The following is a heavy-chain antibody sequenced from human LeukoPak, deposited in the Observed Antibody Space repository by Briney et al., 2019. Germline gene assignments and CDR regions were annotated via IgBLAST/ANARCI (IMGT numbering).Heavy chain of an antibody. Sequence: GSSVKVSCKASGGTFSSYAISWVRQAPGQGLEWMGRIIPIFGTANYVQKFQGRVTITTDESTSTAYMELSSLRSEDTAVYYCASGGYYYDSSGYLEYWGQGTLVTVSS. CDR1: GGTFSSYA. CDR2: IIPIFGTA. CDR3: ASGGYYYDSSGYLEY. D-gene: IGHD3-22*01. J-gene: IGHJ4*02. V-gene: IGHV1-69*05.